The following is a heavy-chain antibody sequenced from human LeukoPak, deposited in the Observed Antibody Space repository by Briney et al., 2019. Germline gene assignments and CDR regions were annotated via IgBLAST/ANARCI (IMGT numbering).Heavy chain of an antibody. Sequence: GGSLRLSCAASGFTFSSYGMHWVRQAPGKGLEWVAVISYDGSNKYYADSVKGRFTISRDNSKNTLYLQMNSLRAEDTAVYYCARITIFGVVIRPNYYYYGMDVWGQGTTVTVSS. D-gene: IGHD3-3*01. CDR3: ARITIFGVVIRPNYYYYGMDV. CDR2: ISYDGSNK. J-gene: IGHJ6*02. V-gene: IGHV3-30*03. CDR1: GFTFSSYG.